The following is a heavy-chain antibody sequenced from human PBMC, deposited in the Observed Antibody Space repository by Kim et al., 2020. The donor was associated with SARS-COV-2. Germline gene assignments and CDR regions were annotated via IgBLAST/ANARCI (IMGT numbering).Heavy chain of an antibody. Sequence: SETLSLTCTVSGDSLSSDYWSWNRQPAGKGLEWIGRIYTSGRTNYNPSLQSRVTMSVDMSKNQFSLKLSSVTAADTAVYYCASALGHWCQGTLVTVSS. CDR2: IYTSGRT. V-gene: IGHV4-4*07. D-gene: IGHD3-16*02. J-gene: IGHJ4*02. CDR1: GDSLSSDY. CDR3: ASALGH.